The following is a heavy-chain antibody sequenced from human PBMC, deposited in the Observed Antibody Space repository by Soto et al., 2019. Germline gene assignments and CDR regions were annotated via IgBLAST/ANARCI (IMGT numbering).Heavy chain of an antibody. V-gene: IGHV1-69*01. CDR3: ASSGGSCYSGGACAFDI. CDR2: IIPIFGTA. J-gene: IGHJ3*02. D-gene: IGHD2-15*01. Sequence: QVQLVQSGAEVKKPGSSVKVSCKASGGTFSSYAISWVRQAPGQGLEWMGGIIPIFGTANYAQKFQGRVTITADESTSTGYMELSSLRSEDTAVYYCASSGGSCYSGGACAFDIWGQGTMVTVSS. CDR1: GGTFSSYA.